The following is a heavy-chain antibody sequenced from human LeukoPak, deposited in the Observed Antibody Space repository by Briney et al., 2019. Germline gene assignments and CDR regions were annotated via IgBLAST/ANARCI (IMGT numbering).Heavy chain of an antibody. CDR2: ISSSSSSL. D-gene: IGHD1-26*01. CDR1: GFSFISYD. Sequence: GGSLRLSCVASGFSFISYDMNWVRQAPGKGLEWVSYISSSSSSLYYADSVKGRFTISRDNAKNSLYLQMNSLKTEDTAVYYCTRDRSGTPEFWGQGTLVTVSS. V-gene: IGHV3-48*01. CDR3: TRDRSGTPEF. J-gene: IGHJ4*02.